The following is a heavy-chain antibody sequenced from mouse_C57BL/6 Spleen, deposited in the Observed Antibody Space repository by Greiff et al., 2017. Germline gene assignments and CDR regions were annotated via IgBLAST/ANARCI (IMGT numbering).Heavy chain of an antibody. CDR3: ASYGSSYVSHYYAMDY. CDR2: IYPRSGNT. D-gene: IGHD1-1*01. J-gene: IGHJ4*01. V-gene: IGHV1-81*01. Sequence: VQLQQSGAELARPGASVKLSCKASGYTFTSYGISWVKQRTGQGLEWIGEIYPRSGNTYYNEKFKGKATLTADKSSSTAYMELRSLTSEDSAVYFCASYGSSYVSHYYAMDYWGQGTSVTVSS. CDR1: GYTFTSYG.